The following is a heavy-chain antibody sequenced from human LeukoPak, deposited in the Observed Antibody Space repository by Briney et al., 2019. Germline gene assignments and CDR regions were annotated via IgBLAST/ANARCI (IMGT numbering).Heavy chain of an antibody. J-gene: IGHJ1*01. CDR1: GFTFSDYY. V-gene: IGHV3-11*04. D-gene: IGHD6-19*01. CDR2: ISSSGSTI. Sequence: PGGSLRLSCAASGFTFSDYYMSWIRQAPGKGLEGVSYISSSGSTIYYADSVKGRFTISRDISKNTLYLQMGSLRTDDMAVYYCARVDSGSACASWGQGILVTVSS. CDR3: ARVDSGSACAS.